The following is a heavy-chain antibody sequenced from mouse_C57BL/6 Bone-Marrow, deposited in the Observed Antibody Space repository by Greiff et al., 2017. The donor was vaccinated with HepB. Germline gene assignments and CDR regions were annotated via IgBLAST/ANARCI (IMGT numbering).Heavy chain of an antibody. Sequence: VKLMESGAELVRPGASVKLSCKASGYTFTDYYINWVKQRPGQGLEWIARIYPGSGNTYYNEKFKGKATLTAEKSSSTAYMQLSSLTSEDSAVYFCARGLGYWGQGTTLTVSS. J-gene: IGHJ2*01. V-gene: IGHV1-76*01. CDR1: GYTFTDYY. D-gene: IGHD4-1*01. CDR2: IYPGSGNT. CDR3: ARGLGY.